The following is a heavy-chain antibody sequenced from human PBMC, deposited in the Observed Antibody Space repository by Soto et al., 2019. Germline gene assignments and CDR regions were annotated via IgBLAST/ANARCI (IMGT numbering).Heavy chain of an antibody. CDR2: ISVYNGNI. Sequence: QVQLLQSGPEVRKPGTSVKVSCKASGFNFVDHGFSWVRQAPGHALEWMGWISVYNGNIDYAERFQCTVSLTSDTSTDTAYMELGRLRSDVAAVYYCVRARAATFAPIEFWGQGTLVTGSS. J-gene: IGHJ4*02. V-gene: IGHV1-18*04. CDR3: VRARAATFAPIEF. CDR1: GFNFVDHG. D-gene: IGHD6-25*01.